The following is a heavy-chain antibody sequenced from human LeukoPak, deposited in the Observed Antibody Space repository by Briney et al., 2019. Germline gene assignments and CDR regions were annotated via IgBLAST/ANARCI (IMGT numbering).Heavy chain of an antibody. CDR1: GGSISSRNW. J-gene: IGHJ4*02. CDR3: ARHGGHYQSDD. D-gene: IGHD2-21*01. V-gene: IGHV4-4*02. CDR2: VHHSGGT. Sequence: PSETLSLTCAVSGGSISSRNWWTWVRQPPGKGLEWIGQVHHSGGTSYNPSLRSRVTISIDKSENQFSLKLNSVTAADTAVYYCARHGGHYQSDDWGQGTLVTVSS.